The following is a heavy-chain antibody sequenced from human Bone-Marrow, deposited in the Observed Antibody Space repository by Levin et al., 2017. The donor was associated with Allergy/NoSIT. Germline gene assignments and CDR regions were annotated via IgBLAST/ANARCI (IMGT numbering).Heavy chain of an antibody. J-gene: IGHJ4*02. V-gene: IGHV5-51*01. Sequence: GASVKVSCKGSGYSFTSYWIGWVRQMPGKGLEWMGIIYPGDSDTRYSPSFQGQVTISADKSISTAYLQWSSLKASDTAMYYCARRSVPGALVVNFDYWGQGTLVTVSS. CDR2: IYPGDSDT. CDR3: ARRSVPGALVVNFDY. CDR1: GYSFTSYW. D-gene: IGHD7-27*01.